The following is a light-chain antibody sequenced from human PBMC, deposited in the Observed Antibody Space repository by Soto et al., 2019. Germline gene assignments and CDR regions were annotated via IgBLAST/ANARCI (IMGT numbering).Light chain of an antibody. Sequence: DIQMTQSPSTLSASVGDRVTITCRASQSISSWLAWYQQKPGKAPKLLIYEASTLKSGVPSRFSGSGSGTEFILTISSLQPDDFATYYCQQYNSYSYTFGQGTKVDIK. CDR2: EAS. J-gene: IGKJ2*01. CDR1: QSISSW. V-gene: IGKV1-5*03. CDR3: QQYNSYSYT.